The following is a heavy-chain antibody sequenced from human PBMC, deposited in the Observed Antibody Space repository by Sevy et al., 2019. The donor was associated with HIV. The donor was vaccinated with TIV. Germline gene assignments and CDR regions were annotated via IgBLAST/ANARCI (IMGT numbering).Heavy chain of an antibody. CDR3: ARDRADNNFWTGYYSEGEFFFDL. CDR2: INPSGGHT. V-gene: IGHV1-46*02. J-gene: IGHJ4*02. CDR1: GDTFNTYN. D-gene: IGHD3-3*01. Sequence: VSVKVSCRASGDTFNTYNIHWVRQAPGRGLEWMGMINPSGGHTNYAQKFQGRVTMSRDTSTMTFFMEVSSLTSEDTGVFYCARDRADNNFWTGYYSEGEFFFDLWGQGTVVTVSS.